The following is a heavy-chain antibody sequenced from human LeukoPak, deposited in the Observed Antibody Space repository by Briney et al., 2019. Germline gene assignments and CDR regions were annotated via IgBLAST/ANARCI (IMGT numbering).Heavy chain of an antibody. J-gene: IGHJ4*02. CDR1: GGSISGYY. D-gene: IGHD2-8*01. Sequence: PSETLSLTCTVSGGSISGYYWSWIRQPPGKGLEWIGNIYYSGSTNYNPSLKSRVTISVDTSKNQFSLKLSSVTAADTAVYYCARIPYCTNGVCAGYFDYWGQGTLVTVSS. CDR2: IYYSGST. CDR3: ARIPYCTNGVCAGYFDY. V-gene: IGHV4-59*12.